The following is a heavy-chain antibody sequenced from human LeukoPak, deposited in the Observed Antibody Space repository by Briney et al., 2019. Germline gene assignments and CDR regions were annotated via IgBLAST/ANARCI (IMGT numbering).Heavy chain of an antibody. CDR3: AKAPNYDIRGLPGGN. CDR2: ISWNGGSI. V-gene: IGHV3-9*03. D-gene: IGHD3-9*01. Sequence: GRSLRLSCAVSGFTFDDYAMHWVRQAPGKGLEWVSAISWNGGSIAYADSVKGRFTISRDSAKNSLYLQMNSLRAEDMAFYYCAKAPNYDIRGLPGGNWGQGTLVTVSS. J-gene: IGHJ4*02. CDR1: GFTFDDYA.